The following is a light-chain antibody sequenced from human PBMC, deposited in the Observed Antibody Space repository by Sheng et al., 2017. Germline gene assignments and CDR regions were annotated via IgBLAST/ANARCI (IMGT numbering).Light chain of an antibody. Sequence: EVVMTQSPDTLSVSPGERVTLSCRASQSVNTNLAWYQQKPGQAPRLLIYDASNRAAGVPARFSGSGSGTDFTLTISSLESEDFAVYYCQQRSNWPLTFGGGTKVEI. CDR2: DAS. J-gene: IGKJ4*01. CDR1: QSVNTN. V-gene: IGKV3-11*01. CDR3: QQRSNWPLT.